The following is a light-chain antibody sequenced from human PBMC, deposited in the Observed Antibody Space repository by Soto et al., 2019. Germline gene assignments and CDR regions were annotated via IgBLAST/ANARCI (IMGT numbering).Light chain of an antibody. CDR1: SSDVGSYNL. V-gene: IGLV2-23*03. CDR3: CSYAGSSTFEV. J-gene: IGLJ1*01. CDR2: EGS. Sequence: QSALTQPASVSGSPGQSMTISCTGTSSDVGSYNLVSWYQQHPGKAPKLMIYEGSKRPSGVSNRFSGSKSGNTASLTISGLQAEDEADYYCCSYAGSSTFEVFGTGTKLTVL.